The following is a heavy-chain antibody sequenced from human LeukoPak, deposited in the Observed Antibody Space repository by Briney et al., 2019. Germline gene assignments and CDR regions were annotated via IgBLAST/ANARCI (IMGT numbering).Heavy chain of an antibody. V-gene: IGHV4-30-4*01. CDR1: GGSISSGDYY. Sequence: SETLSLTCTVSGGSISSGDYYWSWIRQPPGTGLEWIGYIYYSGSTYYNPSLKSRVTISVDTSKNQFSLKLSSVTAADTAVYYCAREDRTGAIDYWGQGTLVTVSS. CDR2: IYYSGST. J-gene: IGHJ4*02. CDR3: AREDRTGAIDY. D-gene: IGHD3-10*01.